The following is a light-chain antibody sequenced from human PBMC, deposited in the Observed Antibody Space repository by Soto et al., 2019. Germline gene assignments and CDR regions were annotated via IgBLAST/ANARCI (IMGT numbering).Light chain of an antibody. CDR3: CSYAGSYTLGV. Sequence: QSALTQPRSVSGSPGQSVTISCTGTSSDVGGYNYVSWYQQHPGKAPKLMIYDVSKRPSGVPDRFSGPKSGNTASLTISGLQAEDEADYYCCSYAGSYTLGVFGTGTKLTVL. J-gene: IGLJ1*01. CDR2: DVS. V-gene: IGLV2-11*01. CDR1: SSDVGGYNY.